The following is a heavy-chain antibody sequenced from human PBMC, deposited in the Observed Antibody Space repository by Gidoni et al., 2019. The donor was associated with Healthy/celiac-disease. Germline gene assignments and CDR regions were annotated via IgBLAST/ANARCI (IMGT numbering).Heavy chain of an antibody. D-gene: IGHD2-15*01. V-gene: IGHV3-33*01. CDR3: ARAGYCSGGSCQPTYYYYGMDV. CDR2: IWYDGSNK. J-gene: IGHJ6*02. CDR1: VFTFRSPA. Sequence: QVQLVESGGVVVQPGRSLRLSCPASVFTFRSPALPRAPPAPRQGPGKGREWGAVIWYDGSNKYYADSVKGRFTISRDNSKNTLYLQMNSLRAEDTAVYYCARAGYCSGGSCQPTYYYYGMDVWGQGTTVTVSS.